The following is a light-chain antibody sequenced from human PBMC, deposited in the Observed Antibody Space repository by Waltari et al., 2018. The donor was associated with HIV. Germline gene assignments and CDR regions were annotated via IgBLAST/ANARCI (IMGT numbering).Light chain of an antibody. CDR1: PLHKQL. CDR2: KDS. Sequence: YELTQPPSVSVSPGQTPTITCSGDPLHKQLAYWYQQKPGQAPLLVIYKDSGRPSGIPDRFSGSNAGTTVTLIISGVQAEDEADYYCESADSTGNYWAFGGGTKLTVL. CDR3: ESADSTGNYWA. V-gene: IGLV3-25*03. J-gene: IGLJ2*01.